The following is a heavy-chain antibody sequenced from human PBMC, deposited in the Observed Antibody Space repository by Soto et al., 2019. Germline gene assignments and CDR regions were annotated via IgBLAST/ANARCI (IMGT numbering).Heavy chain of an antibody. D-gene: IGHD3-3*01. CDR2: IYYSGST. V-gene: IGHV4-59*08. J-gene: IGHJ4*02. CDR3: ARHAEAEIDFWSGFHFPYYDY. Sequence: QVQLQESGPGLVKPSETLSLTCTVSGGSISSYYWSWIRQPPGKGLEWIGYIYYSGSTNYNPSLKSRVTIPVDTSKNQFSLKLSSVTAADTAVYYCARHAEAEIDFWSGFHFPYYDYWGQGTLVTVSS. CDR1: GGSISSYY.